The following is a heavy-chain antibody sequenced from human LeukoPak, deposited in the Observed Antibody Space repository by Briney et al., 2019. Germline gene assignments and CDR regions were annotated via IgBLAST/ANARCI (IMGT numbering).Heavy chain of an antibody. V-gene: IGHV3-7*01. Sequence: PGGSLRLSCAASGFRFTGFWMSWVRQAPGKEPEWVANINQESSETYYVDSVRGRFTISRDNAKNSLSLQMNSLRVEDTAVYYCAREVDRSFGYWGQGNLVTVSS. CDR3: AREVDRSFGY. J-gene: IGHJ4*02. CDR2: INQESSET. D-gene: IGHD1-26*01. CDR1: GFRFTGFW.